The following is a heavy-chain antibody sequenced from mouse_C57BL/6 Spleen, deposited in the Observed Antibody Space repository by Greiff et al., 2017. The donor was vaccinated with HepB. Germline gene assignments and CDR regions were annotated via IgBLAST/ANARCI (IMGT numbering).Heavy chain of an antibody. CDR2: ISDGGSYT. CDR1: GFTFSSYA. J-gene: IGHJ1*03. CDR3: AREGPTAVARGYFDV. V-gene: IGHV5-4*01. D-gene: IGHD1-1*01. Sequence: EVQLVESGGGLVKPGGSLKLSCAASGFTFSSYAMSWVRQTPEKRLEWVATISDGGSYTYYPDNVKGRFTISRDNAKNNLYLQMSHLKSEDTAMYYCAREGPTAVARGYFDVWGTGTTVTVSS.